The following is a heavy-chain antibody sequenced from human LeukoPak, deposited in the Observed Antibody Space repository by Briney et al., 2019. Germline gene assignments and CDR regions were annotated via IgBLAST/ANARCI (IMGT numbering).Heavy chain of an antibody. Sequence: ERSLRLSCAASGFTFSTFALNWVRQAPGKGLEWVSSISSSSSYIYYADSVKGRFTISRDNAKNSLYLQMNSLRAEDTAVYYCARQYYDILTGYFGMDVWGQGTTVTVSS. CDR2: ISSSSSYI. CDR1: GFTFSTFA. D-gene: IGHD3-9*01. V-gene: IGHV3-21*01. CDR3: ARQYYDILTGYFGMDV. J-gene: IGHJ6*02.